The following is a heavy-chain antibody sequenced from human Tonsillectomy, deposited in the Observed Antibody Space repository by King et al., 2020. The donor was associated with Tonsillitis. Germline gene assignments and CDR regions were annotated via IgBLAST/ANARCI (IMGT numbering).Heavy chain of an antibody. V-gene: IGHV3-30-3*01. CDR1: RFTFSSSA. Sequence: VQLVESGGGVVQPGRSLRLSCAASRFTFSSSAMHCVRQAPGKGLEWVGVISYDGSNKYYADSVKGRFTISRDNSKNTLYLQMNSLRAEDTAVYYCARDRDIVVVVAAIFDYWGQGTLVTVSS. CDR2: ISYDGSNK. J-gene: IGHJ4*02. CDR3: ARDRDIVVVVAAIFDY. D-gene: IGHD2-15*01.